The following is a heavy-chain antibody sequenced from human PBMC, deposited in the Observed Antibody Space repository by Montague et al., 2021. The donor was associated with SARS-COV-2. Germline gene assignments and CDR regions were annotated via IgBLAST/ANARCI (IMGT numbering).Heavy chain of an antibody. CDR3: ARGAPGY. CDR2: INYGGST. D-gene: IGHD1-1*01. Sequence: SETLSLTCAVYGGSFSDYHWTWIRQSPGEGLEWIGQINYGGSTKYNPSLKSQVTISIDTSKNQFSLKLTSVTAADTAVYYCARGAPGYWGQGTLVTVSS. CDR1: GGSFSDYH. V-gene: IGHV4-34*01. J-gene: IGHJ4*02.